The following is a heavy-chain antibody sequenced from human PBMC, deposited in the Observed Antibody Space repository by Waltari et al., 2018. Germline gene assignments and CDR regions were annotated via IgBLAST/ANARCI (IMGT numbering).Heavy chain of an antibody. D-gene: IGHD3-22*01. Sequence: QVQLQESGPGLVKPSETLSLTCTVSGGSISSYYWSWIRQPPGKGLEWIGYIYYSGSTNYNPSLKSRVTISVDTSKNQFSLKLSSVTAADTAVYYCARETALYDSSGYYSPWGYYYYMDVWGKGTTVTVSS. J-gene: IGHJ6*03. CDR3: ARETALYDSSGYYSPWGYYYYMDV. CDR2: IYYSGST. CDR1: GGSISSYY. V-gene: IGHV4-59*01.